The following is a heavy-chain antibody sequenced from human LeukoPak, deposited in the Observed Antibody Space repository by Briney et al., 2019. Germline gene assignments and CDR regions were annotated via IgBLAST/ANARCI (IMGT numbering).Heavy chain of an antibody. Sequence: SETLSLTCTVSGASIRISNYYWGWIRQPPGKGLEWIASVYYTGTTYYNPSLKSPVTIFVETSKNQVSLRLSSVTAADTAVYYCARHSNYASGSTAKGLFDYWGQGTLVSVPS. D-gene: IGHD3-10*01. J-gene: IGHJ4*02. CDR3: ARHSNYASGSTAKGLFDY. V-gene: IGHV4-39*01. CDR1: GASIRISNYY. CDR2: VYYTGTT.